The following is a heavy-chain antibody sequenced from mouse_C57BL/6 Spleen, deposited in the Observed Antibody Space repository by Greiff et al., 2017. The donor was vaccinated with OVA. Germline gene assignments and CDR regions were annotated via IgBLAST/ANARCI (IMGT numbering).Heavy chain of an antibody. V-gene: IGHV1-22*01. D-gene: IGHD1-1*01. Sequence: EVQLQQSGPELVKPGASVKMSCKASGYTFTDYNMHWVKQSHGKSLEWIGYINPNNGGTSYNQKFKGKATLTVNKSSSTAYMELRSLTSEDSAVYYCARPCITTVEGFAYWGQGTLVTVSA. J-gene: IGHJ3*01. CDR2: INPNNGGT. CDR3: ARPCITTVEGFAY. CDR1: GYTFTDYN.